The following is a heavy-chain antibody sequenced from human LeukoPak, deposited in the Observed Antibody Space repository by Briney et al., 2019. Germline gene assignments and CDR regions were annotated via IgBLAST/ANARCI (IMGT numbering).Heavy chain of an antibody. J-gene: IGHJ4*02. Sequence: PGGSLRLSCAASGFTFSSYAMSWVRQAPGKGLEWVSAISGSGGSTYYADSVKGRSTISRDNSKNTLYLQMNSLRAEDTAVYYCAKVDPPSYYDFWSGYFFDYWGQGTLVTVSS. CDR3: AKVDPPSYYDFWSGYFFDY. CDR1: GFTFSSYA. V-gene: IGHV3-23*01. D-gene: IGHD3-3*01. CDR2: ISGSGGST.